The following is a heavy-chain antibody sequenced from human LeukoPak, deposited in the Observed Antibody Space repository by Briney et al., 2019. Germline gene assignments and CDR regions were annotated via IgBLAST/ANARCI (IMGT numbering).Heavy chain of an antibody. CDR2: ISSSSSYI. D-gene: IGHD1-1*01. CDR1: GFTFSSYS. Sequence: GGSLRLSCAASGFTFSSYSMNWVRQAPGKGLEWASSISSSSSYIYYADSVKGRFTISRDNAKNSLYLQMNSLRAEDTAVYYCASPSRGYGYFDYWGQGTLVTVSS. V-gene: IGHV3-21*01. CDR3: ASPSRGYGYFDY. J-gene: IGHJ4*02.